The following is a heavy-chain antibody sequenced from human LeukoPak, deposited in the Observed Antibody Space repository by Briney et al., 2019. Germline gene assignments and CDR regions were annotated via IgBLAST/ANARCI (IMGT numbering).Heavy chain of an antibody. CDR3: ASLCGDYYDRGYYFDY. CDR2: IYCSGST. D-gene: IGHD3-22*01. V-gene: IGHV4-59*01. J-gene: IGHJ4*02. Sequence: RSETLSLTCTDSGGSLSSYYWSWIRQPLGEGLEWIGHIYCSGSTNYNPSLKRRVTLPVDTSKNQFSLKLSSVTAADTAVYYCASLCGDYYDRGYYFDYWGQGTLVTVS. CDR1: GGSLSSYY.